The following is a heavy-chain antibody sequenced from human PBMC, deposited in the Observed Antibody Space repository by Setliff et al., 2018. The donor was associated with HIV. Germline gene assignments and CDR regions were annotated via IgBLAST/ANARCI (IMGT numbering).Heavy chain of an antibody. CDR2: IYYSGST. CDR1: DNSITNYY. J-gene: IGHJ2*01. D-gene: IGHD5-12*01. Sequence: SETLSLTCTVSDNSITNYYWGWIRQPPGKGLEWIGSIYYSGSTYYNPSLKSRVTISVDTSKNQFSLKLSSVTAADTAVYYCARPSAGGGYNYWYFDLWGRGTLVTVSS. V-gene: IGHV4-39*01. CDR3: ARPSAGGGYNYWYFDL.